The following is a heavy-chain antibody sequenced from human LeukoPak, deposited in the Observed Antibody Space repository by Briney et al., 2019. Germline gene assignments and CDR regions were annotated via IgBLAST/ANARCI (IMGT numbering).Heavy chain of an antibody. CDR2: IRSKANSYAT. Sequence: GGSLRLSCAASGFTFSSNAMHWVRQASGKGLEWVGRIRSKANSYATAYAASVKGRFTISRDDSKNTAYLQMNSLKTEDTAVYYCTRGMDYYGSGSYYSVWGQGTLVTVSS. V-gene: IGHV3-73*01. D-gene: IGHD3-10*01. CDR1: GFTFSSNA. J-gene: IGHJ4*02. CDR3: TRGMDYYGSGSYYSV.